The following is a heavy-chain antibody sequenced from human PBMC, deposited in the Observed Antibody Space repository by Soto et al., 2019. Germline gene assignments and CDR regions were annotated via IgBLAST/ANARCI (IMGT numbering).Heavy chain of an antibody. Sequence: QVKLVQSGAEVKKPGASVKVSCKASGYTFTSYGISWVRQAPGQGLEWMGWINAYNGNTNYAQKFQGRVTMTTDTSTSTGYMELRSLRSDDTAVYYCARDVGYGLIDYWGQGTLVTVSS. CDR3: ARDVGYGLIDY. V-gene: IGHV1-18*01. D-gene: IGHD5-18*01. CDR2: INAYNGNT. J-gene: IGHJ4*02. CDR1: GYTFTSYG.